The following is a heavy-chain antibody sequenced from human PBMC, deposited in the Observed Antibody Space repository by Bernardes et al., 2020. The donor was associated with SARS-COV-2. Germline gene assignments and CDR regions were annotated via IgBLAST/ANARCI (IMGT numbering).Heavy chain of an antibody. CDR1: GDSISKNNYY. CDR2: IYYSGNT. V-gene: IGHV4-39*01. CDR3: ARHVPYYYDSSGLDY. Sequence: SETLSLTCAVSGDSISKNNYYWGWIRQPPGKGLEWIGTIYYSGNTYYNPSLKSRVTISVDTSKNQFSLKLSSVTAADTAVYYCARHVPYYYDSSGLDYWGQGTLVTVSS. D-gene: IGHD3-22*01. J-gene: IGHJ4*02.